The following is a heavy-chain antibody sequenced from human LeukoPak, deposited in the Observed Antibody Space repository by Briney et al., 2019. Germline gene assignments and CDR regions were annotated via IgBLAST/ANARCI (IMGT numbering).Heavy chain of an antibody. CDR3: ARDRIFYYDSGGYLDY. D-gene: IGHD3-22*01. V-gene: IGHV3-53*01. CDR2: IYSGGST. CDR1: GFTVSSNY. J-gene: IGHJ4*02. Sequence: GGSLRLSCAASGFTVSSNYMSWVRQAPGKGLGWVSVIYSGGSTYYADSVKGRFAISRDNSKNTLYLQMNSLRAEDTAVYYCARDRIFYYDSGGYLDYWGQGTLVTASS.